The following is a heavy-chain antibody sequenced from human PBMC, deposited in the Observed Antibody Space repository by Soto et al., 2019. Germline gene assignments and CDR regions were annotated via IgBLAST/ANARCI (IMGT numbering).Heavy chain of an antibody. Sequence: GGSLRLSCAAAGFTFSSYAMRWVRQAPGKGLEWVSAISTSGGSTFYADSVKCRFTISRDNFKNTLYLQLNSLRAADTAVSYCANKAGHSGYDPFDYWGQRPLVTVSS. D-gene: IGHD5-12*01. CDR3: ANKAGHSGYDPFDY. V-gene: IGHV3-23*01. CDR2: ISTSGGST. J-gene: IGHJ4*02. CDR1: GFTFSSYA.